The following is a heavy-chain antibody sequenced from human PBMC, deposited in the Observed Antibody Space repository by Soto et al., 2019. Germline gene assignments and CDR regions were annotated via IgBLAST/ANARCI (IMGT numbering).Heavy chain of an antibody. Sequence: GGSLRLSCAASGFTFSSYEMNWVRQAPGKGLEWVSYISSSGSTIYYADSVKGRFTISRDNAKNSLYLQMNSLRAEDTAVYYCARVGSDHFDYWGQGTLVTVSS. D-gene: IGHD2-21*02. J-gene: IGHJ4*02. CDR2: ISSSGSTI. V-gene: IGHV3-48*03. CDR1: GFTFSSYE. CDR3: ARVGSDHFDY.